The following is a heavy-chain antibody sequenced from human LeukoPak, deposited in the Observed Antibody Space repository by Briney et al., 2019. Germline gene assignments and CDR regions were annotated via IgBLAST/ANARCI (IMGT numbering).Heavy chain of an antibody. Sequence: SETLSLTCTVSGGSISSYYWSWIRQPPGKGLEWIGYIYYSGSTNYNPSLKSRVTISVDTSKNQFSLKLSSVTAADTAVYYCVRGGGLEEWFDPWGQGTLVTVSS. J-gene: IGHJ5*02. CDR3: VRGGGLEEWFDP. V-gene: IGHV4-59*08. CDR1: GGSISSYY. D-gene: IGHD2-21*01. CDR2: IYYSGST.